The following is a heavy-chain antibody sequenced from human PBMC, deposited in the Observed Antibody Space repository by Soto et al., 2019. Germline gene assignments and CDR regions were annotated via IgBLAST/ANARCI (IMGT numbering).Heavy chain of an antibody. V-gene: IGHV3-30*18. D-gene: IGHD1-26*01. CDR3: AKGGSYYYYYGMDV. CDR2: ISYDGSNK. Sequence: HPVGSLRLSCAASGFTFSSYGMHWVRQAPGKGLEWVAVISYDGSNKYYADSVKGRFTISRDNSKNTLYLQMNSLRAEDTAVYYCAKGGSYYYYYGMDVWGQGTTVTVSS. J-gene: IGHJ6*02. CDR1: GFTFSSYG.